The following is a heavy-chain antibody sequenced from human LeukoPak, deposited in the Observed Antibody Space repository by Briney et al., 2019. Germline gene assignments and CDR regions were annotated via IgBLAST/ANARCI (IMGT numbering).Heavy chain of an antibody. D-gene: IGHD3-22*01. Sequence: GGSLRLSCAASGFTFSSYSMNWVRQAPGKGLEWVSYISSSSSTIYYADSVKGRFTISRDNAKNSLYLQMNSLRAEDTAVYYCARNCDSSGLNAFDIWGQGTMVTVSS. J-gene: IGHJ3*02. CDR2: ISSSSSTI. CDR1: GFTFSSYS. CDR3: ARNCDSSGLNAFDI. V-gene: IGHV3-48*01.